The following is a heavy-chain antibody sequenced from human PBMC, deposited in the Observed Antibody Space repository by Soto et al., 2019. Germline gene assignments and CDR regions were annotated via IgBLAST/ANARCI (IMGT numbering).Heavy chain of an antibody. CDR3: ARDPVSNIAAADAGGFDY. Sequence: QVQLQESGPGLVKPSQTLSLTCTVSGGSISSGDYYWSWIRQPPGKGLEWIGYIYYSGSTCYNPSLKSRVTISVDTSKNQFSLKLSSVTAADTAVYYCARDPVSNIAAADAGGFDYWGQGTLVTVSS. J-gene: IGHJ4*02. CDR1: GGSISSGDYY. V-gene: IGHV4-30-4*01. CDR2: IYYSGST. D-gene: IGHD6-13*01.